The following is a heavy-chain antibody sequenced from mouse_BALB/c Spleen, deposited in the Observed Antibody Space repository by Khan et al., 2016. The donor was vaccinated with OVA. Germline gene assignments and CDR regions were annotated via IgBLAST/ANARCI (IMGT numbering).Heavy chain of an antibody. CDR1: GFTFSSYS. V-gene: IGHV5-6*01. D-gene: IGHD4-1*01. CDR2: ISSGGDYT. Sequence: EVQLQESGGDLVKPGGSLKLSCAASGFTFSSYSMSWVRQTPDKRLEWVATISSGGDYTYYPDNVKGRFTISRDNAKNTLYLQMSSLKSEDTAMYYCASHLTGSCAYWGQGTLVTVSA. J-gene: IGHJ3*01. CDR3: ASHLTGSCAY.